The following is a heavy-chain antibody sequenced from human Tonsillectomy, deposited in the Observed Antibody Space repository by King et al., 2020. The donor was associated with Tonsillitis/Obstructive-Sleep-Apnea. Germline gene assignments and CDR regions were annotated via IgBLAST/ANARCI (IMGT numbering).Heavy chain of an antibody. Sequence: VQLQQWGAGLLKPSETLSLTCAVYGGSFSGYYWSWIRQPPGKGLEWIGEINHSGSTNYNPSLKSRVTISVDTSKNQFSLKLNSVTAADTAVYYCARTKDNWNDRPLDYWGQGNLVTVSS. CDR3: ARTKDNWNDRPLDY. CDR1: GGSFSGYY. V-gene: IGHV4-34*01. J-gene: IGHJ4*02. CDR2: INHSGST. D-gene: IGHD1-1*01.